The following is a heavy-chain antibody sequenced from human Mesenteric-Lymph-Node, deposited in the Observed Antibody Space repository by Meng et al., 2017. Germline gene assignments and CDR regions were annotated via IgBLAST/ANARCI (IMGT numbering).Heavy chain of an antibody. V-gene: IGHV4-39*01. CDR3: VRSSGWVKTGFNP. CDR2: IGHSGFT. Sequence: KGSGPGLVKPSEALSLTCSVSGGSISTSGYYWGWIRQPPGKGLEWIGSIGHSGFTYYTPSLKSRVTVSIDTSRNQFSLWLTSVTAADTAVYYCVRSSGWVKTGFNPWGQGTLVTVSS. CDR1: GGSISTSGYY. J-gene: IGHJ5*02. D-gene: IGHD6-19*01.